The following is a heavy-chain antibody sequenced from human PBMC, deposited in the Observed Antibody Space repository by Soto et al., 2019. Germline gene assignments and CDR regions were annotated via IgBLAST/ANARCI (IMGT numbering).Heavy chain of an antibody. V-gene: IGHV3-30-3*01. J-gene: IGHJ6*03. CDR3: ARDSALSIAASYYMDV. D-gene: IGHD6-6*01. Sequence: PGGSLRLSCAASGFTFSSYAMHWVRQAPGKGLEWVAVISYDGSNKYYADSVKGRFTISRDNSKNTLYLQMNSLKAEDTAMYYCARDSALSIAASYYMDVWGKGTTVTVSS. CDR1: GFTFSSYA. CDR2: ISYDGSNK.